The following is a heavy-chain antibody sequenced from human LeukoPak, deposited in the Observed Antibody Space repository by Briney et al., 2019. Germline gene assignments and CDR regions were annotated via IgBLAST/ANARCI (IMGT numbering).Heavy chain of an antibody. D-gene: IGHD3-10*01. Sequence: PSETLSLTCTVSGGSISSYYWSWIRQPPGKGLEWIGEINHSGSTNYNPSLKSRVTISVDTSKNQFSLKLSSVTAADTAVYYCARSPMVRGVMVYWGQGTLVTVSS. CDR2: INHSGST. CDR3: ARSPMVRGVMVY. J-gene: IGHJ4*02. V-gene: IGHV4-34*01. CDR1: GGSISSYY.